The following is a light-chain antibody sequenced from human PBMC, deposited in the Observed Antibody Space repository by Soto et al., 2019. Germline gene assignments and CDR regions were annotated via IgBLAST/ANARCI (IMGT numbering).Light chain of an antibody. V-gene: IGKV1-9*01. CDR3: QQLNSLPIT. J-gene: IGKJ5*01. CDR2: AAS. CDR1: QGISSY. Sequence: IQLTQSPSSLSASVGDRVTITCRASQGISSYLAWYQQKPGKAPKLLIYAASTLQSGVPSRFSGSGSGTDFTLTISSLRPEDFATYYCQQLNSLPITFGQGTRLEIK.